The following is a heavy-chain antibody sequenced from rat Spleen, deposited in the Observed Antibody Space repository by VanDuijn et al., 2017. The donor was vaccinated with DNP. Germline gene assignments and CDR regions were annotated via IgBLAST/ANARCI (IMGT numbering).Heavy chain of an antibody. J-gene: IGHJ2*01. D-gene: IGHD1-11*01. CDR1: GFNFNDYW. V-gene: IGHV4-2*01. CDR3: VREEEGVDY. Sequence: EVKLVESGGGLVQPGRSLKLSCAASGFNFNDYWMGWVRQAPGKGLEWIGEINEGGISMNYIPSLKDKFAISRDNAQNTLYLQKSKLGSEDTAIYYCVREEEGVDYWGQGVMVTVSS. CDR2: INEGGISM.